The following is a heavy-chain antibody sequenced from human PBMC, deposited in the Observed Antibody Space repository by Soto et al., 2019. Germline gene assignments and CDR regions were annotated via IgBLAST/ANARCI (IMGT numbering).Heavy chain of an antibody. CDR2: IRGDGSKQ. CDR1: GFMFSNYW. CDR3: SRDLSPTLEQAYLAVFDV. D-gene: IGHD6-19*01. J-gene: IGHJ3*01. Sequence: EVQLVESGGGLVQTGGSLRLSCAASGFMFSNYWMTWIRQAPGKGLEWVANIRGDGSKQYPLDSVKGRFTVTRDNDKNSLYLEMNILRVEDTALYYCSRDLSPTLEQAYLAVFDVWGQGTMVTVSS. V-gene: IGHV3-7*04.